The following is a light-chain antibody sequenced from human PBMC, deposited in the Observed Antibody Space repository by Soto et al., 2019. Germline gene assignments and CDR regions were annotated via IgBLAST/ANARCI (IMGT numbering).Light chain of an antibody. V-gene: IGKV3-15*01. CDR2: DXS. CDR3: QQHNCWTRT. CDR1: QSFRXN. Sequence: LAPTPGAGPLSPWGRATLSRRASQSFRXNLALYQEIPGQAPRLIIDDXSTRATGFPVRLSGSGSATEFTRPISIVQSEDFALFYCQQHNCWTRTFGQGTKVDIK. J-gene: IGKJ1*01.